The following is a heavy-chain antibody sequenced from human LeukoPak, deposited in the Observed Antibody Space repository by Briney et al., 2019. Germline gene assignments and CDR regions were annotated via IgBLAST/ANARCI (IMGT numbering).Heavy chain of an antibody. CDR2: VWSDGTNK. V-gene: IGHV3-30*02. J-gene: IGHJ4*02. CDR1: GFTFTNYG. CDR3: AKDDLALDITPEGY. D-gene: IGHD2-15*01. Sequence: GGSLRLSCAASGFTFTNYGMHWVRQAPGKGLEWVAVVWSDGTNKYYADSVKGRFTISRDNSKNTLYLQMNSLRAEDTAVYYCAKDDLALDITPEGYWGQGTLVTVSS.